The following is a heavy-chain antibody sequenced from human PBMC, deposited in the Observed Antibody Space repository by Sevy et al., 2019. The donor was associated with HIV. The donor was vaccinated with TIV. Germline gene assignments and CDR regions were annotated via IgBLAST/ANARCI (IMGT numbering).Heavy chain of an antibody. Sequence: ASVKVSCKASGYFFTGYYLHWVRQTPGQGLEWMGRINPNSGGTNYAQNFQGRVTMTRDTSISTAYMELSRLRSGDTAVYYCARGCGYSSGWWTFDYWGQGTLVTVSS. CDR1: GYFFTGYY. D-gene: IGHD6-19*01. CDR3: ARGCGYSSGWWTFDY. CDR2: INPNSGGT. V-gene: IGHV1-2*06. J-gene: IGHJ4*02.